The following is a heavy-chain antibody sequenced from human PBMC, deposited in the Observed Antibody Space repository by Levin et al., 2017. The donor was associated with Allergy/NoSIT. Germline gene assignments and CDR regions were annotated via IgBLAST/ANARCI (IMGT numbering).Heavy chain of an antibody. V-gene: IGHV4-59*08. CDR2: IYYSGST. J-gene: IGHJ3*02. D-gene: IGHD6-13*01. CDR1: GGSISSYY. CDR3: ARRSSSWVNAFDI. Sequence: SQTLSLTCTVSGGSISSYYWSWIRQPPGKGLEWIGYIYYSGSTNYNPSLKSRVTISVDTSKNQFSLKLSSVTAADTAVYYCARRSSSWVNAFDIWGQGTMVTVSS.